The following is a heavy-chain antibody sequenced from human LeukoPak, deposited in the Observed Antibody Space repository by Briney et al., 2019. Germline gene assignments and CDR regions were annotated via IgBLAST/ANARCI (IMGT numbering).Heavy chain of an antibody. CDR3: ARQSGVGILTAYYPYYFDH. Sequence: PSETLSLTCSVSGVSISNYYWSWIRQPPGKGLEWIGYIYFIGSTNYNPSLKSRVTISVDTSKNQFSLRLTSVTAADTAVYYCARQSGVGILTAYYPYYFDHWGQGTLVTVSS. CDR1: GVSISNYY. J-gene: IGHJ4*02. V-gene: IGHV4-59*08. CDR2: IYFIGST. D-gene: IGHD3-9*01.